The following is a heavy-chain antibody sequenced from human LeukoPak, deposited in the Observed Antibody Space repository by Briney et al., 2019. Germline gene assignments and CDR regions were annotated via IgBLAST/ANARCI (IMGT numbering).Heavy chain of an antibody. J-gene: IGHJ5*02. V-gene: IGHV4-4*07. CDR2: IYTSGST. Sequence: SETLSLTCTVSGGSISSYYWSWIRQPAGKGLEWIGRIYTSGSTNYNPSLKSRVTMSVDTSKNQFSLKLSSVTAADTAVYYCARGEPQIRQSNYDFWSGYYSRTNWFDPWGQGTLVTVSS. CDR1: GGSISSYY. D-gene: IGHD3-3*01. CDR3: ARGEPQIRQSNYDFWSGYYSRTNWFDP.